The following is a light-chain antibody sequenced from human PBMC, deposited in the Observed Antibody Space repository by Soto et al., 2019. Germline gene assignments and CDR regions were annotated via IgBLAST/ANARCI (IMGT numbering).Light chain of an antibody. V-gene: IGKV3-20*01. CDR3: QHPKWA. CDR2: AAS. CDR1: QSVSNNL. J-gene: IGKJ1*01. Sequence: EIVLTQSPGTLSLSPGERATLSCRATQSVSNNLLAWYQHKPGQGPRLLIYAASKRAPGIPDRFSGSGSGTDFTLTITSLQPEDFGTYYCQHPKWAFGQGTTVEI.